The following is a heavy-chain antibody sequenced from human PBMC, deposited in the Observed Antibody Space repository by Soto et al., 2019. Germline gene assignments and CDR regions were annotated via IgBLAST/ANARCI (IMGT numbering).Heavy chain of an antibody. CDR2: FDPEDGET. D-gene: IGHD3-22*01. J-gene: IGHJ4*02. V-gene: IGHV1-24*01. Sequence: ASVKVSCKVSGYTLTELSMHWVRHAPGKGLEWMGGFDPEDGETINAQKFQGRVTMTEDTSTDTAYMELSSLRSEDTAVYYCATDLHYYDSSGYSTNDYWGQGILVTVSS. CDR3: ATDLHYYDSSGYSTNDY. CDR1: GYTLTELS.